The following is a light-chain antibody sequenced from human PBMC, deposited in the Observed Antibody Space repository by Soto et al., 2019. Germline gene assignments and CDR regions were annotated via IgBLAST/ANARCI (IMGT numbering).Light chain of an antibody. CDR1: SSDVGGYNY. CDR3: SSYTSSSTYV. CDR2: EVS. J-gene: IGLJ1*01. V-gene: IGLV2-14*01. Sequence: QSALTQPASVSGSPGQSITISCTGTSSDVGGYNYVSWYQQHPGKAPKLMIYEVSNRPSGVSNRFSGSKSGNTASLTISGLQAEDEADYYCSSYTSSSTYVFGTVTKVTGL.